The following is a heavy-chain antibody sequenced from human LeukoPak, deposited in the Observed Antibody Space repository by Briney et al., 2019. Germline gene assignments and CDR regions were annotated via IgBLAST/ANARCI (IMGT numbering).Heavy chain of an antibody. CDR1: GFTFRSYW. Sequence: PGGSLRLSCAASGFTFRSYWMSWGRQAPGKGLEWVANIKQDGSEKYYVDSVKGRFTISRDNAKNSLYLQMNSLRAEDTAVYYCAKGYYDSSGYYQPFDYWGQGTLVTVSS. V-gene: IGHV3-7*03. CDR2: IKQDGSEK. J-gene: IGHJ4*02. D-gene: IGHD3-22*01. CDR3: AKGYYDSSGYYQPFDY.